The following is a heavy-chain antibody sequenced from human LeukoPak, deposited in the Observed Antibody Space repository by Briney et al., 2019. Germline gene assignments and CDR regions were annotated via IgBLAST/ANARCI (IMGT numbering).Heavy chain of an antibody. J-gene: IGHJ6*03. V-gene: IGHV3-30*07. CDR1: GYAFRGYP. CDR2: ISYEEGDE. CDR3: ARAGGAWSTTHYYYYMDV. D-gene: IGHD1-1*01. Sequence: GRSLRLSCAASGYAFRGYPMYWVRQAPGKGLEWVAFISYEEGDELYADSVKGRFTISRDDSKSTLYLQMNSLRPEDTAISYCARAGGAWSTTHYYYYMDVWGKGTTVTVSS.